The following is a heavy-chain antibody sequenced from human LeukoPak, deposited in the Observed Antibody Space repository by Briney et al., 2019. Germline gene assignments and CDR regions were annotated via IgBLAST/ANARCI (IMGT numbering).Heavy chain of an antibody. CDR3: AKPPGVGATYPYH. J-gene: IGHJ5*02. V-gene: IGHV3-48*01. CDR2: ISSSSSTI. CDR1: GFTFSSYG. D-gene: IGHD1-26*01. Sequence: GGSLRLSCAASGFTFSSYGMTWVRQAPGKGLGWVSYISSSSSTIYYADSVKGRFTISRDNAKNSLYLQLNSLRAEDTAVYYCAKPPGVGATYPYHWGQETLVTVSS.